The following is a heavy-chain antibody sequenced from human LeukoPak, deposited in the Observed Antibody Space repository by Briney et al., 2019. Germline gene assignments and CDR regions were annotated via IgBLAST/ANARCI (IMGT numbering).Heavy chain of an antibody. J-gene: IGHJ4*02. CDR2: INPNSGDT. CDR1: GYTFTGYY. CDR3: ATQRGSYLWGTDFDY. V-gene: IGHV1-2*02. D-gene: IGHD3-16*01. Sequence: ASVKVSCKASGYTFTGYYMHWVRQAPGQGLEWMGWINPNSGDTKYAQKFQGRVIMTRDTSISTAYMELSRLRSDDTAVYYCATQRGSYLWGTDFDYWGQGTLVTVSS.